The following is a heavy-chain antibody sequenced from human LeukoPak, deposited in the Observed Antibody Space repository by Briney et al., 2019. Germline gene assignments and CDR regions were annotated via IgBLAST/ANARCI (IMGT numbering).Heavy chain of an antibody. Sequence: GGSLRLSCAASGFTFSSYWMSWVRQAPGKGLEWVANIKQDGSEKYYVDSVKGRFTISRDHAKNSLYLQMNSLRAEDTAVYYCARENYYDSSGYTDYWGQGTLVTVSS. J-gene: IGHJ4*02. CDR2: IKQDGSEK. V-gene: IGHV3-7*01. CDR3: ARENYYDSSGYTDY. D-gene: IGHD3-22*01. CDR1: GFTFSSYW.